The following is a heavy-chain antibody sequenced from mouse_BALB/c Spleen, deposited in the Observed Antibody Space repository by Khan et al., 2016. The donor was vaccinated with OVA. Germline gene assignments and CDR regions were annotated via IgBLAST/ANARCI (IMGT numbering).Heavy chain of an antibody. D-gene: IGHD3-2*02. CDR1: GFTFTNYC. J-gene: IGHJ2*01. Sequence: QVQLQQSGAELVRPGTTVKLSCKASGFTFTNYCIRWVKQWPGHGLEWIGEIFPGGGYTNYEEKFKGMATLTADTSSSTAYMQISSLTPEDTAICYCARETAAQDTCNIFNYWGQGTTLTVSS. CDR3: ARETAAQDTCNIFNY. CDR2: IFPGGGYT. V-gene: IGHV1-63*02.